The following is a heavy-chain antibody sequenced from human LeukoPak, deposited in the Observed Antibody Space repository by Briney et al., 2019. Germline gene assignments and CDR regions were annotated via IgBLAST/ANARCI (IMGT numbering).Heavy chain of an antibody. V-gene: IGHV3-48*01. D-gene: IGHD1-26*01. Sequence: GGSLRLSCAASGFTFSSYSMNWVRQAPGKGLEWVSYISSSSSTIYYADSVKGRFTISRDNAKNSLYLQMNSLRAEDTAVYYCAIIYLIVGATTFDYWGQGTLVTISS. CDR1: GFTFSSYS. CDR2: ISSSSSTI. J-gene: IGHJ4*02. CDR3: AIIYLIVGATTFDY.